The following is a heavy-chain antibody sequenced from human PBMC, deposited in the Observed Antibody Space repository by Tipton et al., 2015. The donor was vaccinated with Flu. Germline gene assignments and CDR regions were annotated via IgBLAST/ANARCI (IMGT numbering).Heavy chain of an antibody. CDR2: IKEDGSEK. CDR1: GFTFSKYW. Sequence: SLRLSCAASGFTFSKYWMSWVRQAPGKGLEWVANIKEDGSEKNYADSVEGRFTIFRDNAKNSLFLQMNSLRAEDTAVYYCANGPSWGQGTMVTVSS. V-gene: IGHV3-7*01. CDR3: ANGPS. J-gene: IGHJ3*01.